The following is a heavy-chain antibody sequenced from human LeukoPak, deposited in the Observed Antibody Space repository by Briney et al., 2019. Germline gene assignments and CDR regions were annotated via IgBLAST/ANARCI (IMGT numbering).Heavy chain of an antibody. CDR2: VYYSGST. CDR3: ARAGSGYYPFDD. Sequence: SETLSLTCTVSGGSISSYYWSWIRQPPGKGLEWIGYVYYSGSTNYNPSLKSRVTISVDTSNNQFSLKLSSVTAADTAVYYCARAGSGYYPFDDWDQGTLVTVSS. D-gene: IGHD3-22*01. J-gene: IGHJ4*02. CDR1: GGSISSYY. V-gene: IGHV4-59*01.